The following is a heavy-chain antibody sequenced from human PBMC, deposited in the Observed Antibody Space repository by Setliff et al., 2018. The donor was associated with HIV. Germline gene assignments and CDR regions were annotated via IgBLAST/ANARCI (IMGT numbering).Heavy chain of an antibody. Sequence: RTSETLSLTCAVYGGSFSGYYWSWIRQPPGKGLEWIGEINHSGSTNYNPSLKSRVTISVDTSKNQFSLKLSSVTAADTAVYYCARGRYDILTGYYYSEYFQHWGQGTLVTVSS. CDR2: INHSGST. CDR1: GGSFSGYY. V-gene: IGHV4-34*01. D-gene: IGHD3-9*01. CDR3: ARGRYDILTGYYYSEYFQH. J-gene: IGHJ1*01.